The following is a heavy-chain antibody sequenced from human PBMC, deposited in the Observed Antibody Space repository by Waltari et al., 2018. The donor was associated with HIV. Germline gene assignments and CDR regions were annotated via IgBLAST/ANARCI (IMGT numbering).Heavy chain of an antibody. V-gene: IGHV3-7*01. CDR1: GFTFYHFW. D-gene: IGHD1-26*01. Sequence: EVKLMESGGGLVQSGGSLSLPCAASGFTFYHFWLVWVRQTPVKGLEWVAHIKDDGSEKYYMGSVQGRFAISRDNAKNSMVLQMNSLTAEDTAVYYCARIGTFPHNYAINFWGQGTTVTVSS. CDR3: ARIGTFPHNYAINF. J-gene: IGHJ6*02. CDR2: IKDDGSEK.